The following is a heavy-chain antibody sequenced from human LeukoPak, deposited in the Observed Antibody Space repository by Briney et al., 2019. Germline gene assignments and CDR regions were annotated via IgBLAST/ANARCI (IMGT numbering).Heavy chain of an antibody. CDR1: GFTFSSYW. CDR3: AKDEYYYDSSADY. D-gene: IGHD3-22*01. J-gene: IGHJ4*02. CDR2: IKQDGSEK. Sequence: PGGSLRLSCAASGFTFSSYWMSWVRQAPGKGLEWVANIKQDGSEKYYVDSVKGRFTISRDNSKNTVYLQMSGLRVDDTAVYYCAKDEYYYDSSADYWGQGTLVTVSS. V-gene: IGHV3-7*01.